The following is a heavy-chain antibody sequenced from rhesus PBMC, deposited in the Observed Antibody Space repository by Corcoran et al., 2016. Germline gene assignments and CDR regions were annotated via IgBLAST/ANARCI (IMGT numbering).Heavy chain of an antibody. CDR3: ASTHGSGYSYGLDS. V-gene: IGHV5-2*01. Sequence: EVQLVQSGAEVQRPGSSVKISCNTSDYSFTSYWIRWLRQMPGKGQEWMGAIDPSDSDTRDSPSVQGQVNIADDKSISTAYLQWSSLKASDSATYYCASTHGSGYSYGLDSWGQGVVVTVSS. CDR2: IDPSDSDT. CDR1: DYSFTSYW. D-gene: IGHD5-24*01. J-gene: IGHJ6*01.